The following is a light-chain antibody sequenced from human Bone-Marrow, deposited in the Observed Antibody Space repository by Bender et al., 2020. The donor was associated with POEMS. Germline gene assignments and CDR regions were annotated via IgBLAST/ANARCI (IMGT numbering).Light chain of an antibody. CDR1: NIARYS. Sequence: SYVLTQPPSVSVAPGETARIPCGGDNIARYSVHWYQQKPGQAPAILIRYDSDRPSGTPERFSGATSADTATLTISRVEVGDEADYYCQVWYRGSEHPIFGGGTRLTVL. CDR2: YDS. V-gene: IGLV3-21*04. CDR3: QVWYRGSEHPI. J-gene: IGLJ2*01.